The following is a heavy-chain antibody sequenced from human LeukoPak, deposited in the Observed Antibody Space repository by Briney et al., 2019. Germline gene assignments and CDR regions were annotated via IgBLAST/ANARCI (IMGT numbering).Heavy chain of an antibody. D-gene: IGHD3-16*01. Sequence: GGSLRLSCAASGFTFSSYAMSWVRQAPGKGLEWVSVIYSGGSTYYADSVKGRFTISRDNSKNTLHLQMNSLRAEDTAVYYCARVSRWSRGNAFDIWGQGTMVTVSS. CDR1: GFTFSSYA. V-gene: IGHV3-53*01. J-gene: IGHJ3*02. CDR2: IYSGGST. CDR3: ARVSRWSRGNAFDI.